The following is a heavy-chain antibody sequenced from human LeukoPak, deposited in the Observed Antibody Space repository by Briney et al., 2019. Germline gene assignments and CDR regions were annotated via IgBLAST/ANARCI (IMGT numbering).Heavy chain of an antibody. CDR2: IRGSGGDI. CDR3: GKDPNGDYIGAFDF. Sequence: GGSLRLSCVASGLAFRNYAMTWVHQAPGKGLEWVSVIRGSGGDIRYADSVKGRFTISRDNSVNTLYLQMNSLRAEDTAVYYCGKDPNGDYIGAFDFWGQGTMVTVSS. D-gene: IGHD4-17*01. CDR1: GLAFRNYA. V-gene: IGHV3-23*01. J-gene: IGHJ3*01.